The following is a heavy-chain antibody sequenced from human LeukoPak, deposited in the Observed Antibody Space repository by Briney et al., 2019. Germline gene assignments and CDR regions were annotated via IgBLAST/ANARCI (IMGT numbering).Heavy chain of an antibody. CDR1: GFTVSSNY. CDR2: IYSGGST. CDR3: ARTDRGWFDP. V-gene: IGHV3-53*01. Sequence: PGGSLRLSCAASGFTVSSNYMSWVRQAPGMGLEWVSVIYSGGSTYYADSVKGRFTISRDNSKNTLYLQMNSLRAEDTAVYYCARTDRGWFDPWGQGTLVTVSS. J-gene: IGHJ5*02. D-gene: IGHD2-15*01.